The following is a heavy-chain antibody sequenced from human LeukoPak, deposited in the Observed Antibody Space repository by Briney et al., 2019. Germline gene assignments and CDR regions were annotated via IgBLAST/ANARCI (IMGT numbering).Heavy chain of an antibody. Sequence: PGGSLRLSCAASGFGFSSYDMCWVRQAPGKGLEWVSGISESDGSTYYAGSVKGRFTISRDNSRNTLYLQMNSLRADDTAVYFCAKSGGFGGSPYYDYWGQGALVTVSS. CDR2: ISESDGST. CDR3: AKSGGFGGSPYYDY. V-gene: IGHV3-23*01. D-gene: IGHD2-15*01. J-gene: IGHJ4*02. CDR1: GFGFSSYD.